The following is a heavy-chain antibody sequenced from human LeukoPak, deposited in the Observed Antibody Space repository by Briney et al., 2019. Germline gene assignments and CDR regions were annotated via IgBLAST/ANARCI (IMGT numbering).Heavy chain of an antibody. CDR3: ARGFKYYYDSSGQALDY. CDR1: GFTFSSHL. V-gene: IGHV3-7*01. D-gene: IGHD3-22*01. Sequence: PGGSLRLSCAASGFTFSSHLMSWVRQAPGKGLEWVANIKKDGSEKYYVDSVKGRFTISRDNAKNSLYLQMNSLRAEDTAVYYCARGFKYYYDSSGQALDYWGQGTLVTVSS. CDR2: IKKDGSEK. J-gene: IGHJ4*02.